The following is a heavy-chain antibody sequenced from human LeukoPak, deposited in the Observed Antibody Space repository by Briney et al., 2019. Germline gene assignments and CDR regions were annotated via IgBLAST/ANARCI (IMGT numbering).Heavy chain of an antibody. D-gene: IGHD6-13*01. J-gene: IGHJ3*02. Sequence: GGSLRLSCAASGFTFSSYGMHWVRQAPGKGLEWVAVISYDGSNKYYADSVKGRFTISRDNSKNTLYLQMNSLRAEDTAAYYCAVSAAGIGRAFDIWGQGTMVTVSS. CDR1: GFTFSSYG. V-gene: IGHV3-30*03. CDR2: ISYDGSNK. CDR3: AVSAAGIGRAFDI.